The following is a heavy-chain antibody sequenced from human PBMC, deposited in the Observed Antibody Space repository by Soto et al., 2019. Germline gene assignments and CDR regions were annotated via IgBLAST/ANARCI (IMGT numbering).Heavy chain of an antibody. CDR3: ARDPGDFWSGPEDV. J-gene: IGHJ6*03. V-gene: IGHV3-66*01. CDR1: GFTVSSNY. D-gene: IGHD3-3*01. CDR2: IYSGGST. Sequence: PGGSLRLSCAASGFTVSSNYMSWVRQAPGKGLEWVSVIYSGGSTYYADSVKGRFTISRDNSKNTLYLQMNSLRAEDTAVYYCARDPGDFWSGPEDVWGKGTTVTVSS.